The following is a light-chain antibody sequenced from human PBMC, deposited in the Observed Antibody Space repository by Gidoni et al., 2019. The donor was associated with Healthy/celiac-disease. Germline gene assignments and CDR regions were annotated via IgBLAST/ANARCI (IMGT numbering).Light chain of an antibody. J-gene: IGKJ4*01. CDR2: GAS. V-gene: IGKV3-20*01. CDR3: QQYGSSPSGGT. Sequence: EIVLTQSPGTLSLSPGERATLSCRASQSVSSSYLAWYQQKPGQAPRLLIYGASSRATGIPDRFSGSGSGTDFTLTISRLEPEDVAVYYCQQYGSSPSGGTFGGGTKVEIK. CDR1: QSVSSSY.